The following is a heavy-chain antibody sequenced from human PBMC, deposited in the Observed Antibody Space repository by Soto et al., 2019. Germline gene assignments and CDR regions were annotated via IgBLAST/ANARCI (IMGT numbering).Heavy chain of an antibody. CDR3: ARTRTSSGSPLGTFDP. J-gene: IGHJ5*02. CDR2: INAGNGNT. V-gene: IGHV1-3*01. Sequence: ASVKVSCKASGYTFTSYAMHWVRQAPGQRLEWMGWINAGNGNTKYSQKFQGRVTITRDTSASTAYMELSSLRSEDTAVYYCARTRTSSGSPLGTFDPWGQGTLVTVSS. CDR1: GYTFTSYA. D-gene: IGHD3-22*01.